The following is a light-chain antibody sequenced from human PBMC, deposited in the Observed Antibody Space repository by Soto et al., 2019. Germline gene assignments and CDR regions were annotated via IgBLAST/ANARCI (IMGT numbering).Light chain of an antibody. J-gene: IGKJ4*01. CDR1: QSISSY. CDR2: AAS. CDR3: QQLNSYPLT. V-gene: IGKV1-9*01. Sequence: DIQMTQSPSSLSASVVDRVTITFRASQSISSYLHWYQQKPGKAPKLLIYAASTLQSGVPSRFSGSGSGTDFTLTISSLQPEDFATYYCQQLNSYPLTFGGGTKVDIK.